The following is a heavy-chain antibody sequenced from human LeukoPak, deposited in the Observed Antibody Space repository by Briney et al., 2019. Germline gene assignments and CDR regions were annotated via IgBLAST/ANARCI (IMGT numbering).Heavy chain of an antibody. Sequence: NPGGSLRLSCVVSGIPFSDYYMNWIRQAPGKGLEWISYISSSSSYTDYADSVKGRFTISRDNAKSALYLQMNSLRLEDTAVYYCAKRASGSGTSLYYFDYWGQGTLVTVSS. CDR3: AKRASGSGTSLYYFDY. D-gene: IGHD3-10*01. CDR1: GIPFSDYY. J-gene: IGHJ4*02. V-gene: IGHV3-11*03. CDR2: ISSSSSYT.